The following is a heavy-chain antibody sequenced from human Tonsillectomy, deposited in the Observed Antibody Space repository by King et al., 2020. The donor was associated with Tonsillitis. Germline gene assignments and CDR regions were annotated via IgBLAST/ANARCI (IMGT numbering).Heavy chain of an antibody. J-gene: IGHJ3*02. D-gene: IGHD5-12*01. CDR3: AKDMSGYDYHDAFDI. CDR2: IVGGGDDT. V-gene: IGHV3-23*04. Sequence: VQLVESGGDLVQPGGSLRLSCAVSGFTFSNYAMSWVRQAPGKGLEWVSGIVGGGDDTYYADSVKGRFPISRDNFEKTLDLQMNSLRAEDTAVYYCAKDMSGYDYHDAFDIWGQGTMVTVSS. CDR1: GFTFSNYA.